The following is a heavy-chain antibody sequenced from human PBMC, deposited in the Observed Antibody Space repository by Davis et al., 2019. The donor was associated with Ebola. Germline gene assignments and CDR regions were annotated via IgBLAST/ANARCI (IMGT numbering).Heavy chain of an antibody. Sequence: ASVKVSCKASGYTFTSYYMHWVRQAPGQGLEWMGIINPSGGSTSYAQKFQGRVTMTRDTSTSTVYMELSSLRSEDTAVYYCARGTYYYGSGSSTGAFDIWGQGTMVTVSS. D-gene: IGHD3-10*01. V-gene: IGHV1-46*01. J-gene: IGHJ3*02. CDR1: GYTFTSYY. CDR2: INPSGGST. CDR3: ARGTYYYGSGSSTGAFDI.